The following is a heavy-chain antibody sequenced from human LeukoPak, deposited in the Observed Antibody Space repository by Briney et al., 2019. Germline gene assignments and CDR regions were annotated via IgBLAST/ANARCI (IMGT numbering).Heavy chain of an antibody. CDR1: GFTFSSYG. CDR3: ARAAYDSSGYLTL. Sequence: QPGGSLRLSCAASGFTFSSYGMHWVRQAPGKGLEWVAVIWYDGTNKYYADSVKGRFTISRDNSKNTLYLQMNSLRVEDTSMYYCARAAYDSSGYLTLWGRGTLVTVSS. D-gene: IGHD3-22*01. J-gene: IGHJ4*02. CDR2: IWYDGTNK. V-gene: IGHV3-33*01.